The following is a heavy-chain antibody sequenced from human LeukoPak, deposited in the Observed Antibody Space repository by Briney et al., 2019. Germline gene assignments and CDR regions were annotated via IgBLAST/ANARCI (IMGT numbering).Heavy chain of an antibody. D-gene: IGHD4-23*01. J-gene: IGHJ6*02. CDR2: INPNSGGT. CDR3: ARGLNSGYYYYGMDV. Sequence: APVKVSCKASGYTFTGYYMHWVRQAPGQRLEWMGWINPNSGGTNYAQKFQGRVTMTRDTSISTAYMELSRLRSDDTAVYYCARGLNSGYYYYGMDVWGQGTTVTVSS. V-gene: IGHV1-2*02. CDR1: GYTFTGYY.